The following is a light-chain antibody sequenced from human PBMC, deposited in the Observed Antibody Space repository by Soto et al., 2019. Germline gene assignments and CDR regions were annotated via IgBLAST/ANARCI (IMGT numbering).Light chain of an antibody. Sequence: PGERATPSCRASQSVSTYLAWYQQTPGRPPRLLIYDASKRAPGIPARFSGSGSGTDFTLTVSSLEPEDFAVYYCQQSSNWQGTFGRGTKVDI. J-gene: IGKJ1*01. CDR2: DAS. CDR3: QQSSNWQGT. V-gene: IGKV3-11*01. CDR1: QSVSTY.